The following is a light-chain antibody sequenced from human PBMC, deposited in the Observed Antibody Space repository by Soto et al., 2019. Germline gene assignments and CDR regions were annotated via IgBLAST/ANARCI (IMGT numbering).Light chain of an antibody. CDR3: QQYSAKWT. J-gene: IGKJ1*01. CDR1: ESISSW. Sequence: DIQMTQSPSTLSASVGDRVTITCRASESISSWLAWFQQKPGKAPKLLIYKASILQSGVSSRFSGSESGTEFTLTTSSLQPDDCATYFCQQYSAKWTFGQGTKVEIK. V-gene: IGKV1-5*03. CDR2: KAS.